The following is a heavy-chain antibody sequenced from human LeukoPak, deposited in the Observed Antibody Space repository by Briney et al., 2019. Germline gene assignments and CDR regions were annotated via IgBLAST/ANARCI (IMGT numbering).Heavy chain of an antibody. CDR2: ISAYNGNT. Sequence: ASVKVSCKASGYTFTSYGISWVRQAPGQGLEWMGWISAYNGNTNYAQKLQGRVTMTTDTSTSTAYMELRSLRSDDTAVYYCASGTLPNHRGDYYYYMDVWGKGTTVTVSS. V-gene: IGHV1-18*01. CDR1: GYTFTSYG. J-gene: IGHJ6*03. CDR3: ASGTLPNHRGDYYYYMDV. D-gene: IGHD1-14*01.